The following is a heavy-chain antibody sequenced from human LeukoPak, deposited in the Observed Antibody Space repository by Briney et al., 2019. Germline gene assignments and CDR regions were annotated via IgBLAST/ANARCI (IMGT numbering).Heavy chain of an antibody. D-gene: IGHD3-22*01. Sequence: TGGSLRLFCAACGFTFSSYSMKWVRQARGRGVEGVSYISSSSSTIYYADSVKGRFTISRDNAKNSLYLQMNSQRDEDTAVYYCARDVGRLDSSGFYWGQGTLVTVSS. J-gene: IGHJ4*02. CDR2: ISSSSSTI. V-gene: IGHV3-48*02. CDR1: GFTFSSYS. CDR3: ARDVGRLDSSGFY.